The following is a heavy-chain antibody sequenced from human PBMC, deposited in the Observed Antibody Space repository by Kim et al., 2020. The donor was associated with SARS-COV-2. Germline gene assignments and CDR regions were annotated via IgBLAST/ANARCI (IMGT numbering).Heavy chain of an antibody. CDR2: INPSGGST. V-gene: IGHV1-46*01. CDR3: ARSGDGSGSYYIYYYYYYGMDV. Sequence: ASVKVSCKASGYTFTSYYMHWVRQAPGQGLEWMGIINPSGGSTSYAQKFQGRVTMTRDTSTSTVYMELSSLRSEDTAVYYCARSGDGSGSYYIYYYYYYGMDVWGQGTTVTVSS. D-gene: IGHD3-10*01. CDR1: GYTFTSYY. J-gene: IGHJ6*02.